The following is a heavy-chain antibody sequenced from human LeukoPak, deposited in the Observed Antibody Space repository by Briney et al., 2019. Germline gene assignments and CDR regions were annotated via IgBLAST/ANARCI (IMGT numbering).Heavy chain of an antibody. J-gene: IGHJ4*02. D-gene: IGHD3-10*01. CDR2: ISAYNGNT. CDR3: AKEMGHSPHSSGTYWSDGGVGLDY. Sequence: GASVKVSCKASGYTFTSYGISWVRQAPGQGLEWMGWISAYNGNTNYAQKLQGRVTMTTDTSTSTAYMELRSLRSDDTAVYYCAKEMGHSPHSSGTYWSDGGVGLDYWGQGTLVTVSS. V-gene: IGHV1-18*01. CDR1: GYTFTSYG.